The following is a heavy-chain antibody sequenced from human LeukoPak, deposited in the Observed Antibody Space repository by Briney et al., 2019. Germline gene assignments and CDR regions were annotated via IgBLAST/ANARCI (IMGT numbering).Heavy chain of an antibody. CDR2: VYSGGST. CDR3: ARDVGTAGTDWYFDL. CDR1: GFTVISNY. D-gene: IGHD6-19*01. J-gene: IGHJ2*01. Sequence: EPGGSLRLSCAASGFTVISNYMTWVRQAPGEGLEWVSVVYSGGSTYYADSVKGRFTISRDSSKNTLYLQMNSLRVEDTAVYYCARDVGTAGTDWYFDLWGRGTLVTVSS. V-gene: IGHV3-66*01.